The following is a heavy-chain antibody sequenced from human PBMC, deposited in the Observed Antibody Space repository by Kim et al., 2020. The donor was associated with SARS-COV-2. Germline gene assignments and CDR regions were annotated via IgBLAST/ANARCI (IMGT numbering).Heavy chain of an antibody. Sequence: ASVKVSCKASGYTFTSYGISWVRQAPGQGLEWMGWISAYNGNTNYAQKLQGRVTMTTDTSTSTAYMELRSLRSDDTAVYYCAKYIPQGKKQWLNYYYGMDVWGQGTTVTVSS. V-gene: IGHV1-18*01. D-gene: IGHD6-19*01. CDR3: AKYIPQGKKQWLNYYYGMDV. J-gene: IGHJ6*02. CDR2: ISAYNGNT. CDR1: GYTFTSYG.